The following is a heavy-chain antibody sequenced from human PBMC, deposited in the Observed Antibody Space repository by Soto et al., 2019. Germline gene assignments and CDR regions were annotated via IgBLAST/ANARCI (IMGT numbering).Heavy chain of an antibody. V-gene: IGHV3-7*04. CDR2: IEQNGGEI. CDR1: GFMCSDYW. D-gene: IGHD3-10*01. Sequence: EVQLVESGGGLVQPGGSLRLSCAASGFMCSDYWMSWVRQDPGKGLEWMANIEQNGGEIYYVDSVKGRFIISRDNAENSLHLQMNSLRAEDTAVYYCARKTTTVRGVNWYFDLWGRGTLVTVSS. CDR3: ARKTTTVRGVNWYFDL. J-gene: IGHJ2*01.